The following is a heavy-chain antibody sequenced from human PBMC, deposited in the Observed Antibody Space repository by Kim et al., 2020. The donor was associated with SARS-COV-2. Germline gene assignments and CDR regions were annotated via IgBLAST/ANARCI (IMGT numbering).Heavy chain of an antibody. CDR3: ARGITMIRGADV. D-gene: IGHD3-10*01. CDR1: GFTFSSYN. Sequence: GGSLRLSCAASGFTFSSYNMNWVRQAQGKGLGWVSSISSSSSFIYYADSVRGRFTISRDNAKNSLYLQMNSLRAEDTAVYYCARGITMIRGADVWGKGTTVSVSS. CDR2: ISSSSSFI. J-gene: IGHJ6*04. V-gene: IGHV3-21*01.